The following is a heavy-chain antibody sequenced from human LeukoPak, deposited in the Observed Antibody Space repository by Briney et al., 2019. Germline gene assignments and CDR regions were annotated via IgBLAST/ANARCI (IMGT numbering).Heavy chain of an antibody. CDR3: ARDGTYSSSWYDDYYYYGMDV. Sequence: GGSLRLSCAASGFTFSTYSMNWVRQAPGKGLEWVSSISSNNRHIYYADSVKGRFTISRDNAKNSLYLQMNSLRAEDTAVYYCARDGTYSSSWYDDYYYYGMDVWGQGTTVTVSS. J-gene: IGHJ6*02. CDR1: GFTFSTYS. V-gene: IGHV3-21*01. D-gene: IGHD6-13*01. CDR2: ISSNNRHI.